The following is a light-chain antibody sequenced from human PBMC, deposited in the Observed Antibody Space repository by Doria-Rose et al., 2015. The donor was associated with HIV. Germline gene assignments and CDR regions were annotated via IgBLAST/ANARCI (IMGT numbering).Light chain of an antibody. J-gene: IGKJ3*01. CDR2: CAS. CDR3: QQYYDTPS. CDR1: QSLLYTSKNY. Sequence: DIQVTQSPESLGMSLGERATLNCKSNQSLLYTSKNYLAWYQQKPGQPPKLLIYCASTRQSGVHARFSGSGSRTDFTLTISSLEAEDVAVYYCQQYYDTPSFGPGTTVDIK. V-gene: IGKV4-1*01.